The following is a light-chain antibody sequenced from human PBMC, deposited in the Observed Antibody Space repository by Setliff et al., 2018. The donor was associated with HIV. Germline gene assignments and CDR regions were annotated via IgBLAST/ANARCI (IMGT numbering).Light chain of an antibody. CDR1: SSDIGRYNL. CDR2: QAT. V-gene: IGLV2-14*02. CDR3: SSYRTNSRVV. J-gene: IGLJ2*01. Sequence: QSALTQPASVSGSPGQSITISCTGTSSDIGRYNLVSWYQQYPGKAPKLMIYQATKRPSGVSNRFSGSKSGNTASLTISGLQAEDEADYYCSSYRTNSRVVFGGGTKVTVL.